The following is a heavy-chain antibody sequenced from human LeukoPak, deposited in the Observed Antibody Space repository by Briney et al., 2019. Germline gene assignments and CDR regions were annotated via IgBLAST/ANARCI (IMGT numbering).Heavy chain of an antibody. D-gene: IGHD3-9*01. J-gene: IGHJ4*02. CDR3: AKSWSCVQYNDWLCYFDY. V-gene: IGHV3-23*01. Sequence: GGSLRLSCAASGFTFSNYAMSWVRQAPGKGLEWVSGISDSSGTTYYTDSVQGRFTISRDNSKDTLYLQMNSLRGDDTAIYYCAKSWSCVQYNDWLCYFDYWGQGTLVTVSS. CDR2: ISDSSGTT. CDR1: GFTFSNYA.